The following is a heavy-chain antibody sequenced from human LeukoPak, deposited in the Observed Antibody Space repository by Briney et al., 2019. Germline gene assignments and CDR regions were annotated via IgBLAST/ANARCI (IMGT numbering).Heavy chain of an antibody. CDR1: GGSVSRSSYY. J-gene: IGHJ4*02. CDR2: IYYSGST. V-gene: IGHV4-39*07. Sequence: SETLSLTCTVSGGSVSRSSYYWGWIRQPPGKGLEWIGSIYYSGSTNYNPSLKSRVTISVDTSKNQFSLKLSSVTAADTAVYYCARGLDRPDYWGQGTLVTVSS. D-gene: IGHD3/OR15-3a*01. CDR3: ARGLDRPDY.